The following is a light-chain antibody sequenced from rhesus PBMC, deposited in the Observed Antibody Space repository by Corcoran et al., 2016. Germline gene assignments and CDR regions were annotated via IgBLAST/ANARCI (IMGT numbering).Light chain of an antibody. J-gene: IGKJ4*01. CDR2: YPS. CDR3: QKYDDWPLT. CDR1: QSVGST. Sequence: EIVMTQSLATLPLSTGERPTLSCRASQSVGSTLAWYQQKRGQAPRRHTYYPSSRGTGIPHRFSGSGSVTEFTLAIRSLDAGDVCVYYCQKYDDWPLTFGGATKVEIK. V-gene: IGKV3-42*02.